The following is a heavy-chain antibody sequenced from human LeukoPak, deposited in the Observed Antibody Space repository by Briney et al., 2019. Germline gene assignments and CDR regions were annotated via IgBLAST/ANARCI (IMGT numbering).Heavy chain of an antibody. J-gene: IGHJ4*02. V-gene: IGHV4-31*11. Sequence: PSQTLSLTCAVSGGSTTIGGYYWSWVRQHPGKGLEWIGYMYYGGNTYYSPSLKSRVSISADTSKNQFSLRLSSVTAADTAVYYCARGDYYDSSGYYYVRYWGQGTQVTVSS. CDR3: ARGDYYDSSGYYYVRY. CDR2: MYYGGNT. CDR1: GGSTTIGGYY. D-gene: IGHD3-22*01.